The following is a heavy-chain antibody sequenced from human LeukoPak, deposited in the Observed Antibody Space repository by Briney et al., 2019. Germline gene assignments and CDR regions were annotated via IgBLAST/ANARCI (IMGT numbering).Heavy chain of an antibody. J-gene: IGHJ4*02. Sequence: PGGSLRLSCAASGFTFSSYVKSWVRQAPGKGLEGVSIIYSGGSTYYADSVKGRFTISRDNSKNILYLQMNSLRAEDTALYYCARVGYTDSWYSSPPFDYWGQGTLVTVSS. CDR2: IYSGGST. D-gene: IGHD6-13*01. CDR1: GFTFSSYV. V-gene: IGHV3-66*01. CDR3: ARVGYTDSWYSSPPFDY.